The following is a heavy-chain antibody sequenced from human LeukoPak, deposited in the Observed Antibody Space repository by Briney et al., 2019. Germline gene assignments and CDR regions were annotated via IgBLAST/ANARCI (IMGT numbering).Heavy chain of an antibody. Sequence: SETLSLTCTVSGYSISSGFYWGWIRQPPGKGLEWIGSIFHSGTTYYNPSLKSRVTISIDTSKNQFSLKLSSVTAADTAVYYCARVAVAATCDYWGQGTLVIVSS. D-gene: IGHD6-19*01. CDR3: ARVAVAATCDY. J-gene: IGHJ4*02. V-gene: IGHV4-38-2*02. CDR1: GYSISSGFY. CDR2: IFHSGTT.